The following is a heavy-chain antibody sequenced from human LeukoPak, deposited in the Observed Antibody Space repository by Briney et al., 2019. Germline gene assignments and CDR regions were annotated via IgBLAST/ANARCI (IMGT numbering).Heavy chain of an antibody. CDR1: GYIFTSYW. D-gene: IGHD3-22*01. J-gene: IGHJ4*02. CDR3: ARLKGYYDSSGSLFDY. V-gene: IGHV5-51*01. CDR2: IYPGDSDT. Sequence: GESLQISFKGSGYIFTSYWIGWVRQMPGKGMEWMGIIYPGDSDTRYSPSFQGQVTISADKSISTAYLQWSSLKASDTAMYYCARLKGYYDSSGSLFDYWGQGTLVTVSS.